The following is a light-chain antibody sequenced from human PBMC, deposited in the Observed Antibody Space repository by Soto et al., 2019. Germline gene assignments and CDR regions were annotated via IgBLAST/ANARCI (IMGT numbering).Light chain of an antibody. CDR2: EVN. Sequence: QSALTQPASVSGSPGQSITISCTGTSSDVGGYNHVSWYQQYPGKAPKVKIYEVNNRPSGVSDRFSGSKSGNTASLTISGLKPEDEADYYCSSYTSSDTWVFGGGTKLTVL. CDR1: SSDVGGYNH. CDR3: SSYTSSDTWV. J-gene: IGLJ3*02. V-gene: IGLV2-14*01.